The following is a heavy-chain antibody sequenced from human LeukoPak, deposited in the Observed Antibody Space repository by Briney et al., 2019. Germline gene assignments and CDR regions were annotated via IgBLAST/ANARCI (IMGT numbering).Heavy chain of an antibody. D-gene: IGHD3-22*01. V-gene: IGHV1-18*01. CDR3: ARVRGSLYDSSGHFDY. Sequence: ASVKVSCKASGYTFTRYGVSWVRQAPGQGLEWMGWISAYNGNTNYAQKFQGRVTMTTDTSTSTDYLEVRSLRSDDTAVYYCARVRGSLYDSSGHFDYWGQGTLVTVSS. CDR1: GYTFTRYG. CDR2: ISAYNGNT. J-gene: IGHJ4*02.